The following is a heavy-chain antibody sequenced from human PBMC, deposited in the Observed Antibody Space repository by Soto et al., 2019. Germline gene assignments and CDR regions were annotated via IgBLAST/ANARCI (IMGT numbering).Heavy chain of an antibody. CDR2: IYYSGST. J-gene: IGHJ3*02. Sequence: QLQLQESGPGLVKPSETLSLTCTVSGGSISSSSYYWGWLRQPPGKGLEWIGSIYYSGSTYYNPSLKSRVTISVDTSKNQFSLKLSSVTAADTAVYYCASPSAVTSTAFDIWGQGTMVTVSS. CDR1: GGSISSSSYY. CDR3: ASPSAVTSTAFDI. V-gene: IGHV4-39*01. D-gene: IGHD6-19*01.